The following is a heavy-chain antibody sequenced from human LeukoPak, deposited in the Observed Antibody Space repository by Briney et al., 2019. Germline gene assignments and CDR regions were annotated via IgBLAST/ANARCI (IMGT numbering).Heavy chain of an antibody. Sequence: PSETLSLTYTVSGGSISSYYWSWIRQPPGKGLEWIGYIYYSGSTNYNPSLKSRVTISVDTSKNQFSLKLSSVTAADTAVYYCARAQYCSGGSCYSGYYYYYMDVWGKGTTVTVSS. D-gene: IGHD2-15*01. CDR1: GGSISSYY. V-gene: IGHV4-59*01. CDR3: ARAQYCSGGSCYSGYYYYYMDV. J-gene: IGHJ6*03. CDR2: IYYSGST.